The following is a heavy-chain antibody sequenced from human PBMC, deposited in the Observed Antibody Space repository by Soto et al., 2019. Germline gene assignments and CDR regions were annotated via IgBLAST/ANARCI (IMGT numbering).Heavy chain of an antibody. CDR2: ISASNGDT. Sequence: QVHLVQSGGELKKPGASVKVSCRASGNSFSSYVISWVRQAPGQGLEWMGWISASNGDTNYAQKFQGRVIMTTDTSTNTAYMEVRSLTSDDTVVYYCARRGESGDYTGKMEVGGKGTKVTVSS. V-gene: IGHV1-18*01. D-gene: IGHD4-17*01. CDR1: GNSFSSYV. CDR3: ARRGESGDYTGKMEV. J-gene: IGHJ6*04.